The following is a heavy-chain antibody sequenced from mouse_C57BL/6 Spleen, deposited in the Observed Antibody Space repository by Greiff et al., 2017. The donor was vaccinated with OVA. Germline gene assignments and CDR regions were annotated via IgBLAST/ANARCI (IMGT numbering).Heavy chain of an antibody. CDR3: ARSTLYYGSSYGYFDV. J-gene: IGHJ1*03. CDR2: IYWDDDK. Sequence: QVTLKVSGPGILQSSQTLSLTCSFSGFSLSTSGMGVSWIRQPSGKGLEWLAHIYWDDDKRYNPSLKSRLTISKDTSRNQVFLKITSVDTADTATYYCARSTLYYGSSYGYFDVWGTGTTVTVSS. CDR1: GFSLSTSGMG. D-gene: IGHD1-1*01. V-gene: IGHV8-12*01.